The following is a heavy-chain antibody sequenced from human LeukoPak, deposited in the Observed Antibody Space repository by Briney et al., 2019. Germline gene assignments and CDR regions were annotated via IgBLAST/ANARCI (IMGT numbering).Heavy chain of an antibody. J-gene: IGHJ4*02. Sequence: ASVKVSCKASGYTFTGYYMHWVRQAPGQGLEWMGWINPNSGGTNNAQKFQGRVTMTRDTSISTAYMELSRLRSDDTAVYYCARVLFYSSGNKSNRVDYWGQGTLVTVSS. V-gene: IGHV1-2*02. CDR3: ARVLFYSSGNKSNRVDY. CDR1: GYTFTGYY. D-gene: IGHD6-19*01. CDR2: INPNSGGT.